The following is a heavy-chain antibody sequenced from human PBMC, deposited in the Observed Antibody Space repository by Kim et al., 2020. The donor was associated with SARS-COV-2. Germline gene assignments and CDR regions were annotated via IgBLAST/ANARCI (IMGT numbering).Heavy chain of an antibody. D-gene: IGHD5-18*01. CDR1: GGSISSYY. CDR3: ARHSAAMAPNWFDP. J-gene: IGHJ5*02. V-gene: IGHV4-59*08. CDR2: IYYSGST. Sequence: SETLSLTCTVSGGSISSYYWSWIRQPPGKGLEWIGYIYYSGSTNYNPSLKSRVTISVDTSKNQFSLKLSSVTAADTAVYYCARHSAAMAPNWFDPWGQGTLVTVSS.